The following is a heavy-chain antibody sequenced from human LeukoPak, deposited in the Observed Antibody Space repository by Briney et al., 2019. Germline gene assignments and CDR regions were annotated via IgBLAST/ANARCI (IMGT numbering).Heavy chain of an antibody. V-gene: IGHV3-15*05. CDR1: GFTFTNAW. D-gene: IGHD4-11*01. J-gene: IGHJ4*02. CDR3: VKGGVVTTRPCDY. CDR2: IKSKTDDETT. Sequence: GGSLRLSCAASGFTFTNAWMNWVRQAPGKGLEWVGRIKSKTDDETTDYADSVKGRFTISRDNSKNTLHLQMSSLRAEDTAVYYCVKGGVVTTRPCDYWGQGTLVTVSS.